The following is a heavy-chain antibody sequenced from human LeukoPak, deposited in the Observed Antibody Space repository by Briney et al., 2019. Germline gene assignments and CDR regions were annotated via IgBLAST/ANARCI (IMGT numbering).Heavy chain of an antibody. CDR2: IYTSGST. V-gene: IGHV4-61*02. CDR3: ARGGYYTLEYYYYMEV. J-gene: IGHJ6*03. D-gene: IGHD3-3*01. Sequence: SQTLSLTCTVSGGSISSGSYYWNWIRQPAGEGLEWIGRIYTSGSTNYNPSLKSRVTISVDTSKNQFSLKLRSVAAADTAVYYCARGGYYTLEYYYYMEVWGQGTTVTVSS. CDR1: GGSISSGSYY.